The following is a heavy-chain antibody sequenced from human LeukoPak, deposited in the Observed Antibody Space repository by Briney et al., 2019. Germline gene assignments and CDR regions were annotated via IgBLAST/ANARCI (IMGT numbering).Heavy chain of an antibody. V-gene: IGHV1-46*01. CDR3: ARDSSSWYELYYMDV. J-gene: IGHJ6*03. CDR2: INPSGGST. CDR1: GYTFTSYY. D-gene: IGHD6-13*01. Sequence: GASVKVSCKASGYTFTSYYMHWVRQAPGQGLEWMGIINPSGGSTSYAQKFQGRVTMTTDTSTSTAYMELRSLRSDDTAVYYCARDSSSWYELYYMDVWGKGTTVTVSS.